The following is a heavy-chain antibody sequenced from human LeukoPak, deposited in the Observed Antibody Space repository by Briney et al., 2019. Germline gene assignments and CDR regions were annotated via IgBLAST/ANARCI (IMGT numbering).Heavy chain of an antibody. V-gene: IGHV3-48*03. CDR3: ARSNWFDP. CDR1: GFTFSSYE. J-gene: IGHJ5*02. CDR2: ISSSGTSI. Sequence: PGGSLRLSCAASGFTFSSYEMNWVRQAPGKGLEWVSYISSSGTSIHYADSVKGRFTISRDNSKNTLYLQMNSLRAEDTAVYYCARSNWFDPWGQGTLVTVSS.